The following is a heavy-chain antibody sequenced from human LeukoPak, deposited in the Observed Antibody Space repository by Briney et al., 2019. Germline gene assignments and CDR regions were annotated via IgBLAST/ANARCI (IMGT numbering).Heavy chain of an antibody. D-gene: IGHD3-3*01. Sequence: GGSLRLSCAASKFAFSSYAMSWVRQAPGKGPEWVAHIKQDASQEEHVDSVKGRFTISRDNAKNSLYLQMNSLRAEDTAVYYCARGVVYPTWSGPHWSDYWGQGTLVTVSS. V-gene: IGHV3-7*01. CDR3: ARGVVYPTWSGPHWSDY. J-gene: IGHJ4*02. CDR2: IKQDASQE. CDR1: KFAFSSYA.